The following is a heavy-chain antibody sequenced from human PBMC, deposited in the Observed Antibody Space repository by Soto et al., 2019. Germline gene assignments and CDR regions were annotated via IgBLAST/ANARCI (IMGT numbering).Heavy chain of an antibody. CDR3: AKARPNYYGWGGFYYKAGCDY. Sequence: VQLLESGGGLVQPGGSLRLSCAASGFTFSGYAMSWVRQAPGKGLEWVSSISGSGGSTCYADSVKGRLTISRDNSGNQLLLEMNRLRAEDTAIYYCAKARPNYYGWGGFYYKAGCDYWGQGTLVTVSS. J-gene: IGHJ4*02. CDR2: ISGSGGST. V-gene: IGHV3-23*01. D-gene: IGHD3-10*01. CDR1: GFTFSGYA.